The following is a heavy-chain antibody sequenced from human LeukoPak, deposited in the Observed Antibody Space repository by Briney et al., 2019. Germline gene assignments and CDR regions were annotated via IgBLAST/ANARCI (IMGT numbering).Heavy chain of an antibody. V-gene: IGHV3-33*01. D-gene: IGHD2-15*01. CDR2: IWYDGSNT. CDR1: GFTFSSYS. J-gene: IGHJ4*02. Sequence: AGGSLRLSCAASGFTFSSYSIHWVLQAPGKGLEWVAVIWYDGSNTYYADSVKGRFTISRDNSKNTLYLQMNSLRAEDTAVYYCARGECSGGSCLSTFDYWGQGTLVTVSS. CDR3: ARGECSGGSCLSTFDY.